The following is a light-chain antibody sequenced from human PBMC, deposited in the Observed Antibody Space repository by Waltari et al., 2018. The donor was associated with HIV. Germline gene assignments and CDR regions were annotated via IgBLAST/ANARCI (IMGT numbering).Light chain of an antibody. J-gene: IGLJ3*02. CDR2: SNN. CDR3: AAWDDSLNGRV. V-gene: IGLV1-44*01. Sequence: QSVLTQPPSASGTPGQRVTISCSGSSSNIGRNTVNWYQQLPGTAPKLLIYSNNQRPSGFPHRFSGSKSGTSASLAISGLQSEDEADYYCAAWDDSLNGRVFGGGTKLTVL. CDR1: SSNIGRNT.